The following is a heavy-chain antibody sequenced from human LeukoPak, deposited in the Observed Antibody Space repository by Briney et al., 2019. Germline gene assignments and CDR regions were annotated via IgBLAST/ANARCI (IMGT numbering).Heavy chain of an antibody. CDR1: GFTVSSNY. V-gene: IGHV3-66*01. Sequence: GGSLRLSCAASGFTVSSNYMSWVRQAPGKGLEWVSIIYGSGDTCYADSVKGRFTISRDNSKNTLYLQMNSLRAEDTAVYYCAKERSIAARPFYFDYWGQGTLVTVSS. CDR2: IYGSGDT. CDR3: AKERSIAARPFYFDY. D-gene: IGHD6-6*01. J-gene: IGHJ4*02.